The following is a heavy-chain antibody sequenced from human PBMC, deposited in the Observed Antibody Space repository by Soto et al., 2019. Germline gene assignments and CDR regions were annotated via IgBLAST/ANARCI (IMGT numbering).Heavy chain of an antibody. Sequence: PXVTLSLTGTVSGGSISSGDYYWRWIRQPPGKGLEWIGYIYYSGSTYYNPSLKSRVTISVDTSKNQFSLKLSSVTAADTAVYYCARTSTVVSGSNWFDPWGQGTLVTVSS. CDR3: ARTSTVVSGSNWFDP. CDR2: IYYSGST. D-gene: IGHD4-17*01. J-gene: IGHJ5*02. V-gene: IGHV4-30-4*01. CDR1: GGSISSGDYY.